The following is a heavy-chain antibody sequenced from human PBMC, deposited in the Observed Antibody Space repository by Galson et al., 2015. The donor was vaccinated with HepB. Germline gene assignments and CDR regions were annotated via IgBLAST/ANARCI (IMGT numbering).Heavy chain of an antibody. CDR1: GFTFSSYA. D-gene: IGHD3-16*01. V-gene: IGHV3-30-3*01. Sequence: SLRLSCAASGFTFSSYAMHWVRQAPGKGLEWVAVVSYDSSNKFYADSVKGRFTISRDNSKKMLYLQMNSLRAEDTALYYCAGGGIRHPDAFDIWGQGTLVTVSS. CDR3: AGGGIRHPDAFDI. CDR2: VSYDSSNK. J-gene: IGHJ3*02.